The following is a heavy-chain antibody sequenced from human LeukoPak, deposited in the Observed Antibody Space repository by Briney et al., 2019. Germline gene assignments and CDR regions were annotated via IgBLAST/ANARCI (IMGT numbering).Heavy chain of an antibody. D-gene: IGHD1-20*01. V-gene: IGHV4-61*02. CDR1: GGSISSGSYY. CDR2: IYTSGST. CDR3: ARDNNWRHAFDI. J-gene: IGHJ3*02. Sequence: PSQTLSLTCTVSGGSISSGSYYWSWIRQPAGKGLEWIGRIYTSGSTNYNPSLKSRVTMSVDTSKNQFSLKLSSVTAADTAVYYCARDNNWRHAFDIWGQGTMVTVSS.